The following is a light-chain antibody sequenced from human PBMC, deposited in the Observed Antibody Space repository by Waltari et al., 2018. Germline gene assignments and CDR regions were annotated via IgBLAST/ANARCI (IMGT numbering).Light chain of an antibody. Sequence: DIQMTQSPSSLSASVGDRVTITCRASQSINTYLNWYQRKPGEAPKLLIYGASTLESGVPSRFSGSGSGTDFTLTISSLQPEDFATYYCQQLNSYPPGITFGPGTKVDIK. J-gene: IGKJ3*01. CDR3: QQLNSYPPGIT. CDR2: GAS. V-gene: IGKV1-39*01. CDR1: QSINTY.